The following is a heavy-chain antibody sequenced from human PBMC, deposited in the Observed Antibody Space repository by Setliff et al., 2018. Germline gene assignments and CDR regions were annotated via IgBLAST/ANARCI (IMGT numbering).Heavy chain of an antibody. D-gene: IGHD3-22*01. J-gene: IGHJ4*02. Sequence: ASVKVSCKASGYTFTNFGITWVRQAPGQGLEWMGWININNFNTKYAQKFLGRVTMTTDTSTSTAYMELRSLRPDDTAVYYCARINFYVSSGYYYASDNWGQGTLVTVSS. V-gene: IGHV1-18*01. CDR2: ININNFNT. CDR1: GYTFTNFG. CDR3: ARINFYVSSGYYYASDN.